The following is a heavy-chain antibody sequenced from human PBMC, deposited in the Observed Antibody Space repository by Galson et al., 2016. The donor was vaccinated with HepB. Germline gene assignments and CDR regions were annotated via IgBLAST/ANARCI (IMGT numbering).Heavy chain of an antibody. J-gene: IGHJ6*02. Sequence: SLRLSCAASGFTFSSYGMHWVRQAPGKGLEWVAVIWYDGSNKYYADSVKGRFTISRDNSKNTLYLQMNSLRAEDTAVYYCARDVSYYVLAYDPYYYYGMDVWGQGTTVTVSS. V-gene: IGHV3-33*01. CDR3: ARDVSYYVLAYDPYYYYGMDV. CDR1: GFTFSSYG. D-gene: IGHD3-16*01. CDR2: IWYDGSNK.